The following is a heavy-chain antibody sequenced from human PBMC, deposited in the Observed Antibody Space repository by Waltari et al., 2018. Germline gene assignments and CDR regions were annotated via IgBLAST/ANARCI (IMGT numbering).Heavy chain of an antibody. J-gene: IGHJ6*02. CDR2: INQSGST. D-gene: IGHD3-10*01. V-gene: IGHV4-34*01. CDR3: ARGSGSGRYYYYGMDV. Sequence: QVQLQQWGAGLLKPSETLSLTCAVYGGSFSGYYWSWIRQPPGKGLEWIGEINQSGSTNYNPSLKSRVTISVDTSKNQFSLKLSSVTAADTAVYYCARGSGSGRYYYYGMDVWGQGTTVTVSS. CDR1: GGSFSGYY.